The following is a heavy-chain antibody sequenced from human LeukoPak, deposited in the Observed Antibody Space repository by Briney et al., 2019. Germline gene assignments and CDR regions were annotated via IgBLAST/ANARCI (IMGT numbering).Heavy chain of an antibody. CDR1: GDTFTSYD. Sequence: ASVKVSCKASGDTFTSYDINWVRQATGQGLEWMGWMNPNSGNTGYAQKFQGRVTMTRNTSISTAYMELSSLRSEDTAVYYCARDYYYDSSGYYFGYYYYYYMDVWGKGTTVTVSS. CDR3: ARDYYYDSSGYYFGYYYYYYMDV. V-gene: IGHV1-8*01. D-gene: IGHD3-22*01. CDR2: MNPNSGNT. J-gene: IGHJ6*03.